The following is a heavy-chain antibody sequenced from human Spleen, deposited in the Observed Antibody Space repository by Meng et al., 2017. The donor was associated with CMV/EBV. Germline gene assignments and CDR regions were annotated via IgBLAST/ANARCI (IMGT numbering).Heavy chain of an antibody. D-gene: IGHD4-11*01. CDR2: IYSVGST. CDR3: ARDLTVTAPLLWYYGMDV. J-gene: IGHJ6*02. Sequence: GESLKISCAASGFSVNTNYVNWVRQAPGKGLEWVSVIYSVGSTYYADSVKGRFTISRDNAKNSLYLQMNSLRAEDTAVYYCARDLTVTAPLLWYYGMDVWGQGTTVTVSS. V-gene: IGHV3-53*01. CDR1: GFSVNTNY.